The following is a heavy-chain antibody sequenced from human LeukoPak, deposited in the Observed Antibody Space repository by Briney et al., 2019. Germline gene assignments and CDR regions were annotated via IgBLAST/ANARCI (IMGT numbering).Heavy chain of an antibody. CDR2: ISSSSSYT. D-gene: IGHD1-1*01. V-gene: IGHV3-11*05. CDR1: GFTVSDYY. Sequence: GGSLRLSCAASGFTVSDYYMSWIRQAPGEGLEWVSYISSSSSYTNYADSVKGRFTISRDNAKNSLYLQMNSLRAEDTAVYYCARVRNGAYYFDYWGQGTLVTVSS. CDR3: ARVRNGAYYFDY. J-gene: IGHJ4*02.